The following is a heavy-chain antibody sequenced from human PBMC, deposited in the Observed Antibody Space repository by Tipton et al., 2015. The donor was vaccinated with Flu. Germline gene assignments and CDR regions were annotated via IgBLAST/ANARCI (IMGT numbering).Heavy chain of an antibody. J-gene: IGHJ5*02. D-gene: IGHD4-17*01. V-gene: IGHV4-61*02. CDR1: GGSVSSSSSF. Sequence: TLSLTCAVSGGSVSSSSSFWSWIRQPAGKRLEWIGRIYPSGSTNYNPSLKSRVTMSVDTSKNQFSLKLSSVTAADTAVYFCARDYGDFNWFDPWGQGTLVTVSS. CDR2: IYPSGST. CDR3: ARDYGDFNWFDP.